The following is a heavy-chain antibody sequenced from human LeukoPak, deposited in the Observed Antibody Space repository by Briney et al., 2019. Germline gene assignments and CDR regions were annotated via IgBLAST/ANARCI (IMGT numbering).Heavy chain of an antibody. Sequence: GSLKVSCKASGYTFTGYYMHWVRQAPGQGLEWMGWISASGGGTNYAQKFQGRVTMTRDTSISTAYMELSRLRSDDTAVYYCARVGGVVPAAVLNYYYHGMDVWGRGTTVTVSS. J-gene: IGHJ6*02. CDR2: ISASGGGT. CDR3: ARVGGVVPAAVLNYYYHGMDV. CDR1: GYTFTGYY. D-gene: IGHD2-2*01. V-gene: IGHV1-2*02.